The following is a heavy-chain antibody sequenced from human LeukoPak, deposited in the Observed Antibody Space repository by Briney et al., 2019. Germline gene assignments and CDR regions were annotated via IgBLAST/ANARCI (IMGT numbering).Heavy chain of an antibody. CDR2: IDTDGRTT. CDR1: GFTFSRFW. CDR3: ATLNSFGNDY. J-gene: IGHJ4*02. D-gene: IGHD5-18*01. Sequence: GGSLRLSCAASGFTFSRFWMHWVRQPPGEGLVWVSRIDTDGRTTTYADFVKGRFTISRDNAKNTVYLQINSLRAEDTAVYHCATLNSFGNDYWGQGVLVTVSS. V-gene: IGHV3-74*01.